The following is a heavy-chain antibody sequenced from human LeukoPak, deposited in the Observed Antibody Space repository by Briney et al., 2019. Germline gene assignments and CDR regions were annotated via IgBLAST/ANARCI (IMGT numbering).Heavy chain of an antibody. Sequence: GGPLRLSCAASGFTFSDYYMSWIRQAPGKGLEWVSYISSSGSTIYYADSVKGRFTISRDNAKNSLYLQMNSLRAEDTAVYYCARTALWELPFSGAFDIWGQGTMVTVSS. CDR3: ARTALWELPFSGAFDI. J-gene: IGHJ3*02. CDR1: GFTFSDYY. D-gene: IGHD1-26*01. CDR2: ISSSGSTI. V-gene: IGHV3-11*01.